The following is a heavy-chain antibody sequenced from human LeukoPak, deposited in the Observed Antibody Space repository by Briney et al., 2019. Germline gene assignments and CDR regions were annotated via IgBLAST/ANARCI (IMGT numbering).Heavy chain of an antibody. Sequence: KSSETLSLTCTVSGGSISSSSYYWGWIRQPPGKGLEWIGSIYYSGSTYYNPSLKSRVTISVDTSKNQFSLKLSSVTAADTAVYYCARQALRCSSTSCYQREIDYWGQGTLVTVSS. CDR2: IYYSGST. D-gene: IGHD2-2*01. CDR3: ARQALRCSSTSCYQREIDY. J-gene: IGHJ4*02. V-gene: IGHV4-39*01. CDR1: GGSISSSSYY.